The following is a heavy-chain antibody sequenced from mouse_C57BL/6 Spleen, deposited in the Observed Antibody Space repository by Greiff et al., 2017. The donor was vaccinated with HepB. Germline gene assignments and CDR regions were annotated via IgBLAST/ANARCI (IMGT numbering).Heavy chain of an antibody. CDR3: ARAPRGYFDV. J-gene: IGHJ1*03. V-gene: IGHV5-17*01. Sequence: EVKLMESGGGLVKPGGSLKLSCAASGFTFSDYGMHWVRQAPENGLEWVAYISSGSSTIYYADTVKGRFTISRDNAKNTLFLQMTSLRSEDTAMYYCARAPRGYFDVWGTGTTVTVSS. CDR1: GFTFSDYG. D-gene: IGHD3-1*01. CDR2: ISSGSSTI.